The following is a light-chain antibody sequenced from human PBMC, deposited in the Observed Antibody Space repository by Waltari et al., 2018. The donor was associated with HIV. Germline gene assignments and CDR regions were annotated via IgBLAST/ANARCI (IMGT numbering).Light chain of an antibody. CDR2: KVS. J-gene: IGLJ3*02. CDR1: SSPDVGYYY. Sequence: SAPTQPASVSGSPGQSFTLHCPRPSSPDVGYYYLSWYQQHPGQAPNLMIYKVSNRPSGVSNRFSGSKSGNTASLTISELQAEDEADYYCSSYTSSRTWVFGGGTKLTVL. V-gene: IGLV2-14*01. CDR3: SSYTSSRTWV.